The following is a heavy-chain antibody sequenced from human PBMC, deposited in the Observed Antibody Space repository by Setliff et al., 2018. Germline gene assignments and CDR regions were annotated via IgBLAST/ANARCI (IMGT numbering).Heavy chain of an antibody. V-gene: IGHV3-23*01. Sequence: GSLRLSCAASGFTFSGYAMTWVRQAPGKGLEWVSAISGSSSPYYTDSVKGRFTISRDNSKSTLYLQMNSLRAEDTAVYYCAKAASPLFGILGVEYYFDSWGQGNLVTVSS. D-gene: IGHD3-3*01. J-gene: IGHJ4*02. CDR1: GFTFSGYA. CDR2: ISGSSSP. CDR3: AKAASPLFGILGVEYYFDS.